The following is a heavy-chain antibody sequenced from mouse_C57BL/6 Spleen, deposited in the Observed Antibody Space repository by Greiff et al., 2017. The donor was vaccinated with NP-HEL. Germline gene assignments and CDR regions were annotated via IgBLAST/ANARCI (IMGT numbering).Heavy chain of an antibody. J-gene: IGHJ4*01. CDR2: IDPSDSYT. CDR3: ARGVTTVEFYAMDY. D-gene: IGHD1-1*01. Sequence: QVQLQQPGAELVMPGASVKLSCKASGYTFTSYWMHWVKQRPGQGLEWIGEIDPSDSYTNYTQKFTGKSTLTVDKSSSTAYMPLSSLTSEDSAVYYCARGVTTVEFYAMDYWGQGTSVTVSS. CDR1: GYTFTSYW. V-gene: IGHV1-69*01.